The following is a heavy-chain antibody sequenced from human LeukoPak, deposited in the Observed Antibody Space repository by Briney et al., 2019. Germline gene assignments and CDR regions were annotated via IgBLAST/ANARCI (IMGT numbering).Heavy chain of an antibody. Sequence: GGSLRLSCAASGITDSSNYMNWVRQAPGKGLEWVSVIYSGGSTLYVDSVKGRFTLSRDNSKNTVYLQMNSLRVEDTAVYYCARSYSYDDSGYHRPVDYWGRGTLVTVSS. CDR3: ARSYSYDDSGYHRPVDY. V-gene: IGHV3-53*01. J-gene: IGHJ4*02. CDR2: IYSGGST. D-gene: IGHD3-22*01. CDR1: GITDSSNY.